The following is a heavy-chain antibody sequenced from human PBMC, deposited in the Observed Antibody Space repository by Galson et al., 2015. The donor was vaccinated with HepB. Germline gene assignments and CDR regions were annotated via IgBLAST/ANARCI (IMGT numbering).Heavy chain of an antibody. J-gene: IGHJ5*01. CDR2: IFSNDEK. V-gene: IGHV2-26*01. CDR3: ARTRYNWNDLWFDS. Sequence: PALVKPTQTLTLTCTVSGFSLSNARMGVSWIRQPPGKALEWLAHIFSNDEKSYSTSLKSRLTISKDTSKSQVVLTMTNMDPVDTATYYCARTRYNWNDLWFDSWGQGTLVTVSS. CDR1: GFSLSNARMG. D-gene: IGHD1-1*01.